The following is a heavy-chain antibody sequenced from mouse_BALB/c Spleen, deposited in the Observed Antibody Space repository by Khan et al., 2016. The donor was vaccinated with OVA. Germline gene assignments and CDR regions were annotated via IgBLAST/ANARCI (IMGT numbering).Heavy chain of an antibody. J-gene: IGHJ2*01. CDR1: GYTFTDYS. V-gene: IGHV9-2-1*01. Sequence: QVQLKQSGPELKTPGETVKISCKASGYTFTDYSMHWVKQAPGKGLKWMGWINTETGEPTYADDFKGRFAFSLETSASTAYLQINNLKNEDTATYFCASGLKYGNFDYWGQGTTLTVSS. CDR3: ASGLKYGNFDY. CDR2: INTETGEP. D-gene: IGHD2-10*02.